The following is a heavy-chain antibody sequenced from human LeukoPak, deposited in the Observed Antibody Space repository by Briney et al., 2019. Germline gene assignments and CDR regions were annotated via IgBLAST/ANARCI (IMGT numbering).Heavy chain of an antibody. V-gene: IGHV3-48*03. CDR3: AELGITMIGGV. Sequence: GGSLRLSCAASGFTFSSYEMNWVHQAPGKGLEGVSYISSSGSTIYYADSVKGRFTISRDNAKNSLYLQMNSLRAEDTAVYYCAELGITMIGGVWGKGTTVTISS. J-gene: IGHJ6*04. D-gene: IGHD3-10*02. CDR1: GFTFSSYE. CDR2: ISSSGSTI.